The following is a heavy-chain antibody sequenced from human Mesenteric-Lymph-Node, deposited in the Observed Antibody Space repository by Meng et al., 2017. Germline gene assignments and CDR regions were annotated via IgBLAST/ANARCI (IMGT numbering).Heavy chain of an antibody. Sequence: QAQLEESGPGLVKPSQTLSLTCAVSGDSITSGDYSWTWIRQPSGKGLEWIGYVYHSDNTCHNPSLKSRVTISVDKSKNQFSLKLSSVTAADTAVYYCAAHGRGYSSSWYDPWGQGTLVTVSS. D-gene: IGHD6-13*01. CDR1: GDSITSGDYS. CDR3: AAHGRGYSSSWYDP. J-gene: IGHJ5*02. CDR2: VYHSDNT. V-gene: IGHV4-30-2*01.